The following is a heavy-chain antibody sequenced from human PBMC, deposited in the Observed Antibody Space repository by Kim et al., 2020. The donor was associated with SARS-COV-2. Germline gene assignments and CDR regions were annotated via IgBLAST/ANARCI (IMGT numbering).Heavy chain of an antibody. CDR1: GGSFSGYY. CDR2: INHSGST. D-gene: IGHD6-6*01. Sequence: SETLSLTCAVYGGSFSGYYWSWIRQPPGKGLEWIGEINHSGSTNYNPSLKSLVTISVDTSKNQFSLKLSSVTAADTAVYYCARGIAARRVFYYYGMDVWGQGTTVTVSS. V-gene: IGHV4-34*01. J-gene: IGHJ6*02. CDR3: ARGIAARRVFYYYGMDV.